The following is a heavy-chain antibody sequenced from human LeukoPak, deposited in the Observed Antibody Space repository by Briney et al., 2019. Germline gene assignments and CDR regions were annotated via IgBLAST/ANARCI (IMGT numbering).Heavy chain of an antibody. CDR3: ARGPQGVYVYSSSSGADYFDY. CDR2: IYTSGST. Sequence: PSETLSLTCTVSGGSISSYYWSWIWQPAGKGLEWIGRIYTSGSTNYNPSLKSRVTMSVDTSKNQFSLKLSSVTAADTAVYYCARGPQGVYVYSSSSGADYFDYWGQGTLVTVSS. CDR1: GGSISSYY. J-gene: IGHJ4*02. V-gene: IGHV4-4*07. D-gene: IGHD6-6*01.